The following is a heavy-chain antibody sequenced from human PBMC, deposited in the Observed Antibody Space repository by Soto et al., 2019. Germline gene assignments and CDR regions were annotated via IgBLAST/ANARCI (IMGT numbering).Heavy chain of an antibody. D-gene: IGHD6-19*01. Sequence: QVQLQESGPGLVKPSETLSLSCTVSGDPISRYHWSWIRQTPGKGLEWIGYVHNSGSTSYNPSLNSRVTISIDTSRKQFSLRLRSVTAADTAVYYWTGDRNNRVWYKYWGQGTLVTVSS. J-gene: IGHJ4*02. CDR3: TGDRNNRVWYKY. V-gene: IGHV4-59*01. CDR2: VHNSGST. CDR1: GDPISRYH.